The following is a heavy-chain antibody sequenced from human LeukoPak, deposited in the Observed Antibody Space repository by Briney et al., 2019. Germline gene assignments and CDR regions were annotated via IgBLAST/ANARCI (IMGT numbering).Heavy chain of an antibody. Sequence: GGSLRLSCAASGFTFSSYAMSWVRQAPGKGLEWVSAISGSGGSTYYADSVKGRFTISRDNSKNTLYLQMNSLRAEDTAVYYCAKGYGSGSPEYYGMDVWGQGTTVTVSS. D-gene: IGHD3-10*01. CDR3: AKGYGSGSPEYYGMDV. J-gene: IGHJ6*02. CDR1: GFTFSSYA. V-gene: IGHV3-23*01. CDR2: ISGSGGST.